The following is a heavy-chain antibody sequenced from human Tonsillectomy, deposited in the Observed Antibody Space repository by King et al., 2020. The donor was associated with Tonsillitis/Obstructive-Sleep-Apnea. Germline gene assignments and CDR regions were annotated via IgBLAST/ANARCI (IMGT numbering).Heavy chain of an antibody. CDR2: IRGRGGST. V-gene: IGHV3-23*04. CDR3: AKTPYTYSYYDYYMDV. CDR1: RFTFSSYA. D-gene: IGHD2-15*01. J-gene: IGHJ6*03. Sequence: VQLVESGGGLVHPGGSLRLSCAASRFTFSSYAVNWVRQAPGKGLEWVSGIRGRGGSTYYADSVKGRFTISRDNSKNTLFLQMNSLRAEDTAVYYCAKTPYTYSYYDYYMDVWGKGTTVTVSS.